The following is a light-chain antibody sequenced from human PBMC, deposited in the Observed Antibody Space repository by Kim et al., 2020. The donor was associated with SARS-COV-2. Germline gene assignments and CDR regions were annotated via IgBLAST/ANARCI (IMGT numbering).Light chain of an antibody. J-gene: IGKJ2*01. V-gene: IGKV1-39*01. CDR1: QTLGGS. CDR2: AAS. Sequence: IQLTQSPSSLSGSVGDRLTMTCRASQTLGGSLSWYQQRPGKAPQLLIYAASSLNTGVPSRFSGSESGTDFTLTIGSLQTEDFGTYDCQQSHSVPYTFGEGTKLEI. CDR3: QQSHSVPYT.